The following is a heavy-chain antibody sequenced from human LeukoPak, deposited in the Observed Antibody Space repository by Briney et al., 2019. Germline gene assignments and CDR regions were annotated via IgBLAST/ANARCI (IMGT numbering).Heavy chain of an antibody. CDR2: INSDGSST. V-gene: IGHV3-74*01. CDR1: GFTFSSYW. CDR3: AKEIYGDSTGGRFQQ. D-gene: IGHD4-17*01. Sequence: GGSLRLSCAASGFTFSSYWMHWVRQAPGKGLVWVSRINSDGSSTSYADSVKGRFTISRDNAKNTLYLQMNSLRAEDTAVYYCAKEIYGDSTGGRFQQWGQGTLVTVSS. J-gene: IGHJ1*01.